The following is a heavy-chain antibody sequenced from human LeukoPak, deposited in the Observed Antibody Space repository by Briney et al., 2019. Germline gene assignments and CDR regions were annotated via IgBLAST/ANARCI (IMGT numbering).Heavy chain of an antibody. CDR2: IYYSGST. V-gene: IGHV4-39*01. J-gene: IGHJ4*02. D-gene: IGHD5-18*01. CDR1: GGSISSSSYY. Sequence: PSETLSLTCTVSGGSISSSSYYWGWIRQPPGKGLEWIGSIYYSGSTYYNPSLKSRVTISVDTSKNQFSLKLSSVTAADAAVYYCARQSIQLIDYWGQGTLVTVSS. CDR3: ARQSIQLIDY.